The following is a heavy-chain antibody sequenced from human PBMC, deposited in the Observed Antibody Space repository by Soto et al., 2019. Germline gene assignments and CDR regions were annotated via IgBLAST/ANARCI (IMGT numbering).Heavy chain of an antibody. CDR2: IYYSGST. D-gene: IGHD2-2*01. CDR3: ARHERLGYCSSSSCFGWFDP. CDR1: GGSISSSSYY. V-gene: IGHV4-39*01. J-gene: IGHJ5*01. Sequence: QLQLQESGPGLVKPSETLSLTCTVSGGSISSSSYYWGWIRQSPGKGLEWIGSIYYSGSTYYNPSLKSRVTISVDTSKNQFSLKLSSVTAADTAVYYCARHERLGYCSSSSCFGWFDPWGQGTLVTVSS.